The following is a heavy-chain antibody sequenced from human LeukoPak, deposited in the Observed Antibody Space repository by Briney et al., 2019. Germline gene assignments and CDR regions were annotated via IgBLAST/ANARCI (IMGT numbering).Heavy chain of an antibody. J-gene: IGHJ4*02. D-gene: IGHD5-18*01. Sequence: QPGGSLRLSCAASGFTFTSYAMSWVRQAPGKGLEWVSAISGNNGDSTYYANSVKGRFTISRDNSKNTVYLQMNSLRDEDTAVYYCAKVESGGYSFGNFDYWGQGTLVTVSS. CDR3: AKVESGGYSFGNFDY. CDR2: ISGNNGDST. CDR1: GFTFTSYA. V-gene: IGHV3-23*01.